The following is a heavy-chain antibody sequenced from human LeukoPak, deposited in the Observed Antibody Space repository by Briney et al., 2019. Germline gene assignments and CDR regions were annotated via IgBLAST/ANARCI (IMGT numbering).Heavy chain of an antibody. Sequence: GSLRLSCAASGFTFSRYAMNWVRQAPGKGLEWVSYINTDSSDIHYADSVKGRFTISRDNARNTLYLQLSSLRAEDSAVYYCARDTFQPGLIDSWGQGTLVTVSS. CDR2: INTDSSDI. CDR1: GFTFSRYA. J-gene: IGHJ4*02. V-gene: IGHV3-21*05. CDR3: ARDTFQPGLIDS. D-gene: IGHD2-2*01.